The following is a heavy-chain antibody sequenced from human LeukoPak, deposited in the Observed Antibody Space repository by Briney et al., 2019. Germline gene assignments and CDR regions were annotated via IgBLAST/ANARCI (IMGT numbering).Heavy chain of an antibody. CDR2: ISSSSSYI. D-gene: IGHD4-17*01. Sequence: GGSLRLSCAASGFTFSSYSMNWVRQAPGKGLEWVSSISSSSSYIYYADSVKGRFTISRDNAKNSLYLQMNSLRAEDTAVYYCAKPLYGDYYFDYWGQGTLVTVSS. V-gene: IGHV3-21*04. CDR1: GFTFSSYS. J-gene: IGHJ4*02. CDR3: AKPLYGDYYFDY.